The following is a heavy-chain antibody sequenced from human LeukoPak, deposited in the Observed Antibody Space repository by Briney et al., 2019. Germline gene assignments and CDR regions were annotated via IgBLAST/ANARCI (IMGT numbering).Heavy chain of an antibody. CDR3: AKYDGSSWNDAFDI. V-gene: IGHV3-74*01. Sequence: SGGSLRLSRAASGFTFSSYWMHWVRHAPGKRLVWVSRINTDGSSTSYADSVKGRFTISRDNAKNTLYLQMNSLRAEDTAVYYCAKYDGSSWNDAFDIWGRGTMVTVSS. CDR2: INTDGSST. J-gene: IGHJ3*02. D-gene: IGHD6-13*01. CDR1: GFTFSSYW.